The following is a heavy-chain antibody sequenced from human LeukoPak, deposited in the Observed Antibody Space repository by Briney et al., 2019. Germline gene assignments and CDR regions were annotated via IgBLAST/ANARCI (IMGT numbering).Heavy chain of an antibody. CDR2: IYYNGDT. D-gene: IGHD3-10*01. V-gene: IGHV4-59*01. CDR1: GGSISSYY. J-gene: IGHJ5*02. CDR3: ASTMVRGVIIGFDP. Sequence: SETLSLTCTVSGGSISSYYWSWIRQPPGKGLEWIGYIYYNGDTNYNPSLKSRVTISLDTSKNQFSLRLTSVTAADTAVYYCASTMVRGVIIGFDPWGQGTLVTVSS.